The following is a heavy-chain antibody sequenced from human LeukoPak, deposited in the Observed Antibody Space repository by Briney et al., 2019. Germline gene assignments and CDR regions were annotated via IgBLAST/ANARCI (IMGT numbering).Heavy chain of an antibody. CDR3: SKGLRFRAGMGRHHYYLDL. J-gene: IGHJ6*03. CDR1: GFSFSSYW. V-gene: IGHV3-7*01. Sequence: PGGSLRLSCLDSGFSFSSYWMSWVRQAPGKGLEWVANIKQDGSDKQYVDSVKGRFTISRDNAKNTLYLQMNSLRAEDTAVYYCSKGLRFRAGMGRHHYYLDLWGKGTTVTVSS. D-gene: IGHD1-1*01. CDR2: IKQDGSDK.